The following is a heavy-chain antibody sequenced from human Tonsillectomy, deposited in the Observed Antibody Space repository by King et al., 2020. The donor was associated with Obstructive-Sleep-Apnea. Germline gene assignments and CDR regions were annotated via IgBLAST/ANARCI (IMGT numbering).Heavy chain of an antibody. CDR1: GDSVSSNSAA. V-gene: IGHV6-1*01. J-gene: IGHJ5*02. D-gene: IGHD6-13*01. CDR3: ARDAGYWWFDP. Sequence: VQLQQSGPGLLKPSQTLSLTCAISGDSVSSNSAAWNWIKQSPSRGLDGLGRTYYRSKLFTVYAGAVKSRITISADTSKNQFSLQVNSVTPGDTALYYCARDAGYWWFDPWGQGTLVTVSS. CDR2: TYYRSKLFT.